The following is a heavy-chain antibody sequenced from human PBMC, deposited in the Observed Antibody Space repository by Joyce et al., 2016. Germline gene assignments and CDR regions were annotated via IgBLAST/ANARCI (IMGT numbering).Heavy chain of an antibody. CDR2: ISYDGGSQ. CDR1: GFPFSSYA. V-gene: IGHV3-30*03. CDR3: ARGGQWLAEGYFQH. D-gene: IGHD6-19*01. J-gene: IGHJ1*01. Sequence: QVLLVESGGGVVQPGRSLRLSCAAAGFPFSSYAIHWVRQAPGKGLEWVALISYDGGSQRYLDSVRGRFTISRDNSKNILYLQLNNVRPEDTAVYYCARGGQWLAEGYFQHWGQGTLVTVYS.